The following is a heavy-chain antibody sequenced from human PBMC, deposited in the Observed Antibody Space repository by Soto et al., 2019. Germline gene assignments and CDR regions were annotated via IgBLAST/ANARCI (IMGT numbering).Heavy chain of an antibody. CDR2: VFDSGST. Sequence: QVQLQESGPGLMKPSETLSLICTVSGGSMSGYHWTWIRQSPGKEMEFIGSVFDSGSTKSNPSLRSRVAISMDASKRQFSLTLSSVTAADTAVYYCASCLNSAGSCLRFLRWGKGTLVTVSS. CDR1: GGSMSGYH. CDR3: ASCLNSAGSCLRFLR. J-gene: IGHJ1*01. V-gene: IGHV4-59*12. D-gene: IGHD2-15*01.